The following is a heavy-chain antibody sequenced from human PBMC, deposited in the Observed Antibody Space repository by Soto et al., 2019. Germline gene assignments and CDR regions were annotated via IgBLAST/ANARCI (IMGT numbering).Heavy chain of an antibody. CDR2: MYYSGST. D-gene: IGHD1-26*01. J-gene: IGHJ6*02. CDR3: DRDPVGALEGCGRGV. Sequence: AETLARTCTVSGGSISSYYWSCIRQPGGKVLELIGYMYYSGSTNYNPSLKIRVTISVDTSKNQSSLKLSSVTAADTAVDYCDRDPVGALEGCGRGVWRPATTGTDPS. V-gene: IGHV4-59*01. CDR1: GGSISSYY.